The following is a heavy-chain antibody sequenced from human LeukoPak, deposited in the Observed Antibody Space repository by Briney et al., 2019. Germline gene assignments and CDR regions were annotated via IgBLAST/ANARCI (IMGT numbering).Heavy chain of an antibody. Sequence: GGSLRLSCAASGFTFSSYAMHWVRQAPGKGLEWVAVILYDGTNKYYADSVKGRFTISRDNAKNTLYLQVNSLRAEDTAVYYCAQGGSPGALDYWGRGTLVTVSS. V-gene: IGHV3-30*04. CDR3: AQGGSPGALDY. D-gene: IGHD2-15*01. CDR2: ILYDGTNK. CDR1: GFTFSSYA. J-gene: IGHJ4*02.